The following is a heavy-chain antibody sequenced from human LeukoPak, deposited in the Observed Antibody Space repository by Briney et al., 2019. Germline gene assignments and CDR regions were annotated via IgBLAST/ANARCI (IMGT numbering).Heavy chain of an antibody. CDR2: IYYSGST. CDR3: AREVARFEGPPRAFDI. D-gene: IGHD3-16*01. J-gene: IGHJ3*02. CDR1: GGTISSYY. Sequence: SETLSLTCTVSGGTISSYYWSWIRQPPGKGLEWIGYIYYSGSTNYNPSLKSRVTISVDTSKNQFSLKLSSVTAADTAVYYCAREVARFEGPPRAFDIWGQGTMVTVSS. V-gene: IGHV4-59*01.